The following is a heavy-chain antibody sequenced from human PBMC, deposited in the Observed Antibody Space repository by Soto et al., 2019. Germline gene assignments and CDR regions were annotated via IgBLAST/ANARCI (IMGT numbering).Heavy chain of an antibody. CDR3: AKDLSPNMGCMDV. D-gene: IGHD3-10*01. CDR1: GFTFSSYA. Sequence: HPGGSLRLSCAASGFTFSSYAMSWVRQAPGKGLEWVSSITGSGGTTFYADSVKGRLTISRDNSKNTLYVQMDILRAEDTAVYYCAKDLSPNMGCMDVWGPGTTVTVSS. CDR2: ITGSGGTT. V-gene: IGHV3-23*01. J-gene: IGHJ6*02.